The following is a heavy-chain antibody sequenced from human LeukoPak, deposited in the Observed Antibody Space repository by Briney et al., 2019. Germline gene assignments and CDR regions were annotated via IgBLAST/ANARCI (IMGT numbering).Heavy chain of an antibody. J-gene: IGHJ4*02. V-gene: IGHV3-7*01. CDR2: IKQDGSEK. CDR3: ARGKDGDLFDY. Sequence: GGSLRLSCAASGFTFSSYGMHWVRQAPGKGLEWVANIKQDGSEKYYVDSVKGRFTISRDNAKNSLYLQMNSLRAEDTAVYYCARGKDGDLFDYWGQGTLVTVSS. CDR1: GFTFSSYG. D-gene: IGHD3-10*01.